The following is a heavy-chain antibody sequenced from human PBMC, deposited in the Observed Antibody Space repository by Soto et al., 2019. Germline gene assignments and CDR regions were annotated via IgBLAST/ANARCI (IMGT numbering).Heavy chain of an antibody. D-gene: IGHD1-26*01. Sequence: PGGSLRLSCAASGFTFSSYAMSWVRQAPGKGLEWVSAISGSGGSTYYADSVKGRFTISRDNSKNTLYLQMNSLRAEDTAVYYCATSGSYYKGVDYWGQGTLVTVSS. J-gene: IGHJ4*02. CDR1: GFTFSSYA. CDR2: ISGSGGST. CDR3: ATSGSYYKGVDY. V-gene: IGHV3-23*01.